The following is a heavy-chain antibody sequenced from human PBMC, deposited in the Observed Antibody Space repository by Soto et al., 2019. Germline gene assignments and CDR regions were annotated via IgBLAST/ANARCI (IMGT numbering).Heavy chain of an antibody. V-gene: IGHV4-39*01. D-gene: IGHD2-21*02. Sequence: SETLSLTCTVTGDSISSRSYYWGWIRQPPGKGLEWIGSIYYSGSTYNNPSLRSRVSMSIDTSKDQFSLKLKSVTAADTSLYLCARQRTSVVTQDYFDVWGTGSLVSVPQ. CDR3: ARQRTSVVTQDYFDV. CDR2: IYYSGST. CDR1: GDSISSRSYY. J-gene: IGHJ4*02.